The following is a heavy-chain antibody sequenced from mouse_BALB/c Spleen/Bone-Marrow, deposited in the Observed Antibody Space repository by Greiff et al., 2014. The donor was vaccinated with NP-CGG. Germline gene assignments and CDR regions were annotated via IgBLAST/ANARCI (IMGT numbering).Heavy chain of an antibody. D-gene: IGHD1-1*01. Sequence: VQLQQSGAEMVRPGSSVKISCKASGYAFSNNWMNWMKQRPGQGLEWIGQIYPGDGDTNYNGKFKGKATLTADKSSSIAYMQLSSLTSEDSAVYFCHYFGSDYYVMDYWGQRTSVTVSS. CDR2: IYPGDGDT. V-gene: IGHV1-80*01. CDR1: GYAFSNNW. J-gene: IGHJ4*01. CDR3: HYFGSDYYVMDY.